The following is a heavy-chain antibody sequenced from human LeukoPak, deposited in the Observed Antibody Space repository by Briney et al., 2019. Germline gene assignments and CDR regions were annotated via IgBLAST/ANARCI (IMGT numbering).Heavy chain of an antibody. CDR1: GYSISSGYY. CDR3: ARLASPLRYYYYYYYMDV. Sequence: KPSETLSLTCTVSGYSISSGYYWGWIRQPPGKGLEWIGNIYHSGSTNYNPSLKSRVTISVDTSKNQFSLKLSSVTAADTAVYYCARLASPLRYYYYYYYMDVWGKGTTVTISS. V-gene: IGHV4-38-2*02. CDR2: IYHSGST. D-gene: IGHD3-3*01. J-gene: IGHJ6*03.